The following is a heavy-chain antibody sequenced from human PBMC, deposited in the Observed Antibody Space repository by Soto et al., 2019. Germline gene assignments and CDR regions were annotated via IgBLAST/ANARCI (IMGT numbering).Heavy chain of an antibody. V-gene: IGHV3-9*01. CDR2: ISWNSGSI. J-gene: IGHJ4*02. CDR3: AKANSFTDYGDYANFDY. D-gene: IGHD4-17*01. Sequence: GGSLRLSCAASGFTFDDYAMHWVRQAPGKGLEWVSGISWNSGSIGYADSVKGRFTISRDNAKNSLYLQMNSLRAEDTALYYCAKANSFTDYGDYANFDYWGQGTLVTVSS. CDR1: GFTFDDYA.